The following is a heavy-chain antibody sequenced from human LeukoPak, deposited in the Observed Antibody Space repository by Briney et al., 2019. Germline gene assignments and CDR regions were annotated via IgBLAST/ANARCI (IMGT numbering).Heavy chain of an antibody. Sequence: SETLSLTCTVSGGSISSSSYYGGWIRQPPGKGLEWIGSIYHSGSTNYNPSLKSRVTIPVDKSKNQFSLKLSSVTAADTAVYYCARAYYYDSSGYYYAPDDAFDIWGQGTMVTVSS. CDR3: ARAYYYDSSGYYYAPDDAFDI. CDR2: IYHSGST. D-gene: IGHD3-22*01. J-gene: IGHJ3*02. CDR1: GGSISSSSYY. V-gene: IGHV4-39*07.